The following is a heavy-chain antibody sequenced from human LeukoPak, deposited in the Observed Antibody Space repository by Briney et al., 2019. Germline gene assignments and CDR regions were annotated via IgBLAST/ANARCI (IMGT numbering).Heavy chain of an antibody. J-gene: IGHJ4*02. V-gene: IGHV4-59*01. Sequence: PSETLSLTCTVSGGSISSYYWSWIRQPPGKGLEWIGYIYYSGSANYNPSLKSRVTISVDTSKNQFSLKLSSVTAADTAMYYCAKSRDGYNLGHFDYWGQGTLVTVSS. D-gene: IGHD5-24*01. CDR2: IYYSGSA. CDR3: AKSRDGYNLGHFDY. CDR1: GGSISSYY.